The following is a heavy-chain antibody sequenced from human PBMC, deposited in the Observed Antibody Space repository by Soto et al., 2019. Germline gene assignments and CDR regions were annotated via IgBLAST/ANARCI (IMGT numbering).Heavy chain of an antibody. CDR3: ARGNYFGSGNSYFDY. J-gene: IGHJ4*02. CDR2: IYPADSDT. D-gene: IGHD3-10*01. Sequence: PGESLKISCKTSGYNFTTYWIGWVRQVPGKGLEWVGLIYPADSDTRYSPSFQGQVSISADKSISTAYLQWSSLKASDTAMYYCARGNYFGSGNSYFDYWGQGTLVTVSS. CDR1: GYNFTTYW. V-gene: IGHV5-51*01.